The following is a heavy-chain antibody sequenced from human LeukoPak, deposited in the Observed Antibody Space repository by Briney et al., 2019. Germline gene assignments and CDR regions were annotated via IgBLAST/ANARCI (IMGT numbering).Heavy chain of an antibody. CDR3: ARGRRRITMLRGSYFDY. J-gene: IGHJ4*02. CDR2: INHSGST. V-gene: IGHV4-34*01. D-gene: IGHD3-10*01. Sequence: KASETLSLTCAVYGGSFSGYYWSWIRQPPGKGLEWIGEINHSGSTNYNPSLKSRVTISVDTSKNQFSLKLSSVTAADTAVYYCARGRRRITMLRGSYFDYWGQGTLVTVSS. CDR1: GGSFSGYY.